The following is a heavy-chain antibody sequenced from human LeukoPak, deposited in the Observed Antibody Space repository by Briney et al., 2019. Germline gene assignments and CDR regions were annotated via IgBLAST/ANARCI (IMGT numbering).Heavy chain of an antibody. D-gene: IGHD3-9*01. V-gene: IGHV3-7*01. J-gene: IGHJ6*02. Sequence: GGSLRLSCAASGFTFSSYWMSWVRQAPGKGLEWVANIKQDGSEKYYVDSVKGRFTISRDNAKNSLYLQMNSLRAEDTAVYYCARDLPVLRYFDWLLLLDVWGQGTTVTVSS. CDR1: GFTFSSYW. CDR3: ARDLPVLRYFDWLLLLDV. CDR2: IKQDGSEK.